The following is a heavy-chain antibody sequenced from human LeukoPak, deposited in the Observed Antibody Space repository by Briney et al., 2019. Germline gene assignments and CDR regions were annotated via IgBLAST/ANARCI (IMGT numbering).Heavy chain of an antibody. D-gene: IGHD3-10*01. Sequence: PGGSLRLSCAASGFTFIGHSMNWVRQAPGKGLEWVSSITSSGSTIYSADSVRGRFTISRDNAKSSLYLQMNSLRAEDTAVYYCARGSWFGELSLDYWGQGTLVTVSS. V-gene: IGHV3-48*01. J-gene: IGHJ4*02. CDR3: ARGSWFGELSLDY. CDR1: GFTFIGHS. CDR2: ITSSGSTI.